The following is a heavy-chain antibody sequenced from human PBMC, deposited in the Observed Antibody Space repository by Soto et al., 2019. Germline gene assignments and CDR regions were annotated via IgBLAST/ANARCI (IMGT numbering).Heavy chain of an antibody. CDR1: GFPISSPYS. CDR3: ARVTMVIRDSDHFGVDV. J-gene: IGHJ6*02. D-gene: IGHD4-17*01. V-gene: IGHV4-38-2*02. CDR2: ISHTGTT. Sequence: SETLSLTGLVSGFPISSPYSWGWLRQPPGKGLEWIGSISHTGTTSYSPSLTSRVSISVDTSKNQVSLKLTSVTAADTAVYFCARVTMVIRDSDHFGVDVWGHGTTVTVSS.